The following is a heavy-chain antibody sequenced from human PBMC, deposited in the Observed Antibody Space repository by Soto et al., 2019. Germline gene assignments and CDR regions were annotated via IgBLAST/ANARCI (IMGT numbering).Heavy chain of an antibody. J-gene: IGHJ6*02. CDR1: GFTFRSYS. Sequence: EVQLVESGGGLVKPGGSLRLSCAASGFTFRSYSMNWVRQAPGKGLEWVSSISSSSNYIYYADSVKGRFTISRDNAQISLYLQMNSLRAEDTAVYYCARDGECSGGYCFGYYYYGLDVWGQGTTVTVSS. V-gene: IGHV3-21*01. CDR3: ARDGECSGGYCFGYYYYGLDV. CDR2: ISSSSNYI. D-gene: IGHD2-15*01.